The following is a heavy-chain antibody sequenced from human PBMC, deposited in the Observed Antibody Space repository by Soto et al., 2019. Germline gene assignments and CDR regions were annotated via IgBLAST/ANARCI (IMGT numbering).Heavy chain of an antibody. CDR1: GFSVSGSY. Sequence: GGSLRLSCAAPGFSVSGSYMGWVRHAPGKGLEWVPAIYRGGGTYYVDSVKGRFTIARDNSENTLYLQMNGLRADDTAVYYSARGWGSGWLEFFDSWGQGALVTVSS. J-gene: IGHJ4*02. D-gene: IGHD6-19*01. CDR3: ARGWGSGWLEFFDS. V-gene: IGHV3-53*01. CDR2: IYRGGGT.